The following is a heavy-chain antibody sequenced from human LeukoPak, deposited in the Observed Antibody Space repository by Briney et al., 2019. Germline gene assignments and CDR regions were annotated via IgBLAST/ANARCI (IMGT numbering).Heavy chain of an antibody. Sequence: SETLSLTCTVSGGSISSGDYYWSWIRQPPGKGLEGIGYIYYSGSTYYNPSLKSRVTISVDTSKNQFSLKLSSVTAADTAVYYCARAQGYCSSTRCFNWFDPWGQGTLVTVSS. CDR2: IYYSGST. D-gene: IGHD2-2*01. J-gene: IGHJ5*02. CDR1: GGSISSGDYY. CDR3: ARAQGYCSSTRCFNWFDP. V-gene: IGHV4-30-4*01.